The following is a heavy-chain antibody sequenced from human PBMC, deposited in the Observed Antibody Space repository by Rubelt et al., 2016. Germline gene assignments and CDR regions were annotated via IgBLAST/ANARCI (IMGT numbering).Heavy chain of an antibody. J-gene: IGHJ4*02. V-gene: IGHV1-69*04. CDR1: GGTFSSYA. CDR2: IISILGIE. D-gene: IGHD6-19*01. CDR3: AGVHSSGWSDLDY. Sequence: QVQLVQSGAEVKKPGSSVKVSCKASGGTFSSYAISWVRQAPGQGLEWMGRIISILGIENSAQKVQGRGTITADKSRSTAYMGLSSLGSEDTAVYYCAGVHSSGWSDLDYWGQGTLVTVSS.